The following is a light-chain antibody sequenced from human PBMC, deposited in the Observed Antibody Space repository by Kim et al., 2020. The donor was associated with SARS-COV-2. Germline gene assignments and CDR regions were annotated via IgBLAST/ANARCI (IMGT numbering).Light chain of an antibody. CDR3: SSYTSSSTLV. CDR1: SSDVGGYSY. Sequence: GQSITISCTGTSSDVGGYSYVSWYQQHPGKAPKLMIYDVSNRPSGVSNRFSGSKSGNTASLTISGLQAEDEADYYCSSYTSSSTLVFGGGTKLTVL. J-gene: IGLJ2*01. CDR2: DVS. V-gene: IGLV2-14*03.